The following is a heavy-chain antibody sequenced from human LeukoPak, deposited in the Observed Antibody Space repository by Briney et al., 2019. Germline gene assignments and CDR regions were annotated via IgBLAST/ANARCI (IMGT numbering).Heavy chain of an antibody. CDR2: ITIGGNN. CDR1: GGSVSNYY. V-gene: IGHV4-4*07. J-gene: IGHJ6*04. Sequence: PSETLSLTCTVSGGSVSNYYWSWIRQPAGKGLEWIGRITIGGNNDYNPSLKSRVTMSADTSKNQFSLRLSSVTAADTALYYCARGWYCSGGICQSSTDVWGKGTTVTVSS. D-gene: IGHD2-15*01. CDR3: ARGWYCSGGICQSSTDV.